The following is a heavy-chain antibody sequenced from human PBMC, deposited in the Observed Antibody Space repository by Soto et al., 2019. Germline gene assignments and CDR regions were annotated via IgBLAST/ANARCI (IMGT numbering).Heavy chain of an antibody. CDR1: GLSLSSYG. Sequence: GFLRLSCAASGLSLSSYGMHWVRQAPGKGLEWVAVISYDGSNKYYADSVKGRFTISRDNSKNTLYLQMNSLRAEDTAVYYCATLTAVAGIGEHDYWGQGTLVTVSS. CDR3: ATLTAVAGIGEHDY. D-gene: IGHD6-19*01. V-gene: IGHV3-30*03. CDR2: ISYDGSNK. J-gene: IGHJ4*02.